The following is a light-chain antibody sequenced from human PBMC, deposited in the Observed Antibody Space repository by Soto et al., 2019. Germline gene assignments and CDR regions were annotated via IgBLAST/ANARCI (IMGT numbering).Light chain of an antibody. CDR1: QSVSSN. J-gene: IGKJ1*01. V-gene: IGKV3-15*01. Sequence: EILMTQSPATLSGSPGERATLSWGASQSVSSNLAWYQQKPGQAPRLLIYGASTRATGIPARFSGSGSATEFTLTISSLKSADFAVYYCQQYNNWHTWTFGQGTKVDIK. CDR3: QQYNNWHTWT. CDR2: GAS.